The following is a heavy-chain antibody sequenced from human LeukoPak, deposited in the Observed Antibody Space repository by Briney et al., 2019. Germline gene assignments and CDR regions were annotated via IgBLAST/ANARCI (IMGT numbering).Heavy chain of an antibody. V-gene: IGHV3-7*01. Sequence: GGPLRLSCAASGFTFSNYWMSWVRQAPGKGREGVANIKQDGSERYHVDSVKGRFTISRDNAKNSLYLQMNSLRAEDSAVYYCARGAYGLSLIYFDYWGQGTLVTVSS. CDR1: GFTFSNYW. CDR3: ARGAYGLSLIYFDY. J-gene: IGHJ4*02. D-gene: IGHD2-8*01. CDR2: IKQDGSER.